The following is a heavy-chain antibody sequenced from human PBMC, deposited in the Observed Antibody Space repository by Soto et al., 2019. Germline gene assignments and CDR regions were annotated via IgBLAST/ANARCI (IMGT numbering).Heavy chain of an antibody. V-gene: IGHV1-69*01. Sequence: QVQLVQSGAEVKKPGSSVKVSCKASGGTFSSYAISWVRQAPGQGLEWMGGIIPILGTANYAQKFQGRVTITADESTSTADRELSSLRVEATAGYYCATEKLGTCRRGGNFDYWGQGTLVTVSS. CDR3: ATEKLGTCRRGGNFDY. D-gene: IGHD3-16*02. J-gene: IGHJ4*02. CDR2: IIPILGTA. CDR1: GGTFSSYA.